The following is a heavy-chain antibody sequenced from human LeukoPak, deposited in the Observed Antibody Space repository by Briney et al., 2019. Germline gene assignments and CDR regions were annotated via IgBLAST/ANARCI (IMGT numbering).Heavy chain of an antibody. J-gene: IGHJ4*02. Sequence: ASVKVSCKASGGTFSSYAISWVRQAPGQGLEWMGGIIPIFGTANYAQKFQGRVTITTDESTSTAYMELSSLRSEDTAVYYCARDRTRGSSSAYALDYWGQGTLVTVSS. CDR1: GGTFSSYA. D-gene: IGHD3-10*01. CDR3: ARDRTRGSSSAYALDY. CDR2: IIPIFGTA. V-gene: IGHV1-69*05.